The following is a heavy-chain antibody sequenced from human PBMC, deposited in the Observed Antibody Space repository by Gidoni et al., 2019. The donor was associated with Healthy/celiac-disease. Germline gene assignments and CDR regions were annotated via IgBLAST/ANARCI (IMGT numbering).Heavy chain of an antibody. D-gene: IGHD2-15*01. CDR2: IYRGGST. CDR1: GFTVRSND. CDR3: ARAAECSGGSCYPLN. V-gene: IGHV3-53*01. J-gene: IGHJ4*02. Sequence: EVQLVESGGGLIQPGGSLRLSCEASGFTVRSNDISWVRQAPGKGLEWVSVIYRGGSTYYADSVKGRFTISRDNSKNTLYLQMNSLRAEDTAVYYCARAAECSGGSCYPLNWGQGTLVTVSS.